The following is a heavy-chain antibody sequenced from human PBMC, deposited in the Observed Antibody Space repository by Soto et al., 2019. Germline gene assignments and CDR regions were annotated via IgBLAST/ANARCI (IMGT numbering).Heavy chain of an antibody. J-gene: IGHJ4*02. V-gene: IGHV3-73*02. CDR2: IRRKANNYAP. D-gene: IGHD2-21*01. Sequence: EVQMVESGGGLVQPGGSLKLSCAASGFIFSDSALHWVRQASGKGLEWVGRIRRKANNYAPTYASSVEGRFAISRDDSKNTAYLQMNSLRVEYTAVYYCARDCVGATTLWGYLDYWGQGTLVTVST. CDR1: GFIFSDSA. CDR3: ARDCVGATTLWGYLDY.